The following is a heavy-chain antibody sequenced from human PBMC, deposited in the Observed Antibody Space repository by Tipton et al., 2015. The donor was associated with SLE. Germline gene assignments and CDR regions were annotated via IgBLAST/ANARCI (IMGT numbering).Heavy chain of an antibody. CDR2: MYFSGNT. J-gene: IGHJ5*02. CDR1: GGSISESTYS. V-gene: IGHV4-39*07. CDR3: ARGGTGDGRNPFDP. Sequence: TLSLTCSVSGGSISESTYSWDWIRQAPGKGLEWIGSMYFSGNTYYNPFLRSRVTISADTSKNQFSLKLTSVTAADTAIYYCARGGTGDGRNPFDPWGQGTLVTVSS. D-gene: IGHD4-23*01.